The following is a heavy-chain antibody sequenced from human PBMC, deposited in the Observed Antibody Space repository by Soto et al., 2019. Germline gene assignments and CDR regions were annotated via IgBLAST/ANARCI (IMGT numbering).Heavy chain of an antibody. CDR3: ARDVAPYGSGSSYYYGMDV. CDR2: ISYDGSNK. Sequence: PGGSLRLSGAAGGFSLGRYAVCWVRQAPGKGLEWVAVISYDGSNKYYADSVKGRFTISRDNSKNTLYLQMNSLRAEDTAVYYCARDVAPYGSGSSYYYGMDVWGQGT. D-gene: IGHD3-10*01. V-gene: IGHV3-30-3*01. CDR1: GFSLGRYA. J-gene: IGHJ6*02.